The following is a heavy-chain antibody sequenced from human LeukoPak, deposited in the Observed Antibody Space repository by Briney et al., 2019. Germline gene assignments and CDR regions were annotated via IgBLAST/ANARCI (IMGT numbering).Heavy chain of an antibody. V-gene: IGHV1-2*02. CDR3: ARDRHGDYVMGAFDI. Sequence: ASVKVSCKASGYTFTGYYMHWVRQAPAQGLEWMGWINPNSGGTNYAQKFQGRVTMTRDTSISTAYMELNRLRSDDTAVYYCARDRHGDYVMGAFDIWGQGTMVTVSS. D-gene: IGHD4-17*01. CDR2: INPNSGGT. J-gene: IGHJ3*02. CDR1: GYTFTGYY.